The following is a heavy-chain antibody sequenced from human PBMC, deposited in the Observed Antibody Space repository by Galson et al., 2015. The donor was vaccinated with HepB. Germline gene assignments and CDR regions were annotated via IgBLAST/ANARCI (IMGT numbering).Heavy chain of an antibody. D-gene: IGHD3-16*01. CDR2: INPDGSVK. J-gene: IGHJ4*01. CDR1: GFNFNNDW. Sequence: SLRLSCAASGFNFNNDWMSWVRQAPGKGLEWVASINPDGSVKHYVDPVKGRFTISRDNAENSLHLQTNSLRGEDTAVYYCARCLGGVTTYDYWGHGTLLTVSS. V-gene: IGHV3-7*03. CDR3: ARCLGGVTTYDY.